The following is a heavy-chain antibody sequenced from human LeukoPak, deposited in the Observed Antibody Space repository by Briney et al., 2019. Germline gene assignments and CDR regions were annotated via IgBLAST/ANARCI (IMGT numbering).Heavy chain of an antibody. CDR3: ARENGSGSSGFDF. CDR1: GFTVSNYY. Sequence: AGSLRLSCAVSGFTVSNYYMSWVRQAAGKGLEWVSGIYTSGTTNYSPSLKGRVTISVDTSKNPLSLKLNSVSAEDTAVYYCARENGSGSSGFDFWGQGTLVTVPT. V-gene: IGHV3-66*01. D-gene: IGHD3-10*01. CDR2: IYTSGTT. J-gene: IGHJ4*02.